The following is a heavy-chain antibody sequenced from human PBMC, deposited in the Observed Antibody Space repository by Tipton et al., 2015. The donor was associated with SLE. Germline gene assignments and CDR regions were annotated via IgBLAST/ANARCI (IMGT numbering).Heavy chain of an antibody. CDR1: GGSIVSYY. CDR2: IYYSGSA. CDR3: AREVDTMDDSDAFDI. D-gene: IGHD3-10*01. V-gene: IGHV4-59*12. Sequence: TLSLTCTVSGGSIVSYYWSWIRQSPGKGLEWLGYIYYSGSAFYNPSLKSRVTMSVDTSKNQFFMRLSSATAADTAVYYCAREVDTMDDSDAFDIWGQGTMVTVSS. J-gene: IGHJ3*02.